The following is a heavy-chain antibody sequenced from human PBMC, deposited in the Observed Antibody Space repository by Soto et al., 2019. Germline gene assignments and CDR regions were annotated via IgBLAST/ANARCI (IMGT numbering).Heavy chain of an antibody. Sequence: GESLKISCRGSGYSFTSYWIGWVRQIPWKGLEWMGIIYPGDSDTRYSPSFQGQVTISADKSISTAYLQWSSLKASDTAMYYCARHAETYYYYYMDVWGKGTTVTVSS. CDR1: GYSFTSYW. CDR2: IYPGDSDT. V-gene: IGHV5-51*01. CDR3: ARHAETYYYYYMDV. J-gene: IGHJ6*03.